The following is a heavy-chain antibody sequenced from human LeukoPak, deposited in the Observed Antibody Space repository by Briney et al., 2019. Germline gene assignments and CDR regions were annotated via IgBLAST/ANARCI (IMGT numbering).Heavy chain of an antibody. V-gene: IGHV1-69*13. CDR1: GGTFSSYA. Sequence: SVKVSCRASGGTFSSYAMSWVRQAPGQGLEWMGGIIPIFGTANYAQKFQGRVTITADESTSTAYMELSSLRSEDTAVYYCARRIAARHFDYWGQGTLVTVSS. CDR3: ARRIAARHFDY. D-gene: IGHD6-6*01. J-gene: IGHJ4*02. CDR2: IIPIFGTA.